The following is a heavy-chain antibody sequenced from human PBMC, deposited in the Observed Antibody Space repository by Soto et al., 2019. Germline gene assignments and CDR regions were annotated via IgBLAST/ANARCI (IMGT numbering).Heavy chain of an antibody. D-gene: IGHD6-19*01. CDR3: ARAVAVPADFDY. CDR2: INAGNGNT. J-gene: IGHJ4*02. Sequence: QVQLVQSGTEEKKPGASVKVSCKASGYTFTSYTMHWVRQAPGQRLEWMGWINAGNGNTKYSQKFQGRVTITRDTSTSTAYMELSSLRSEDTAVYYCARAVAVPADFDYWGQGTLVTVSS. V-gene: IGHV1-3*05. CDR1: GYTFTSYT.